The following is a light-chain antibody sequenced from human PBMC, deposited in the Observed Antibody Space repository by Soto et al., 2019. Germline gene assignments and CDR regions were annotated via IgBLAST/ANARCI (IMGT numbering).Light chain of an antibody. CDR1: SSNIGINY. Sequence: QSVLTQPPSVSAAPGQKVTISCSGSSSNIGINYVSWYQQLPGTAPKLLIYENNKRPSGIPDRFSGSKSGTSATLGITGLQTGDEADYYCGTWYSSLSAWVFGGGTQLTVL. CDR2: ENN. J-gene: IGLJ3*02. CDR3: GTWYSSLSAWV. V-gene: IGLV1-51*02.